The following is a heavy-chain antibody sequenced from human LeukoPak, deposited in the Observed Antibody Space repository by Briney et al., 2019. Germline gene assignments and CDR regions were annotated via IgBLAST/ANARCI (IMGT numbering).Heavy chain of an antibody. CDR3: ARVSDYSNYFDF. Sequence: QPGGSLRLSCAASGFTFSSYGMHWVRQAPGKGLEWVAIIWYDGSTKYYAESVKGRFTISRDNSKNMLYLQMNSLRAEDTAVYYCARVSDYSNYFDFWGQGTLVTVSS. V-gene: IGHV3-33*08. CDR2: IWYDGSTK. D-gene: IGHD4-11*01. CDR1: GFTFSSYG. J-gene: IGHJ4*02.